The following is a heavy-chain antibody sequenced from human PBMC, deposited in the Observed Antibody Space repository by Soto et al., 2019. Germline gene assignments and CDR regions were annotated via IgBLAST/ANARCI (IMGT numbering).Heavy chain of an antibody. CDR3: SRCTWDALSSCSFDV. CDR2: IQNDGSKK. CDR1: GFTFSIHG. D-gene: IGHD2-8*01. V-gene: IGHV3-33*02. J-gene: IGHJ3*01. Sequence: QVHLVEAGGDVVQPGRSLTLSCIASGFTFSIHGMLWVRQAPGKGLQWVSGIQNDGSKKYYADSTRGRFTISRDNSKNTLFLQMDSLRAEDTGVYYCSRCTWDALSSCSFDVWGQGTTVTVSS.